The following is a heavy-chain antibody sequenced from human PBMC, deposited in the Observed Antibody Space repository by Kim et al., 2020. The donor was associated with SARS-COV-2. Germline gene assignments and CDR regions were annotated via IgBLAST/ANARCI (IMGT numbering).Heavy chain of an antibody. CDR1: GFTFSSYG. V-gene: IGHV3-30*18. CDR3: AKDLYRYYYGSGSLIGLVYYCCGMDV. CDR2: ISYDGSNK. Sequence: GGSLRLSCAASGFTFSSYGMHWVRQAPGKGLEWVAVISYDGSNKYYADSVKGRFTISRDNSKNTLYLQMNSLRPEDTAVYYCAKDLYRYYYGSGSLIGLVYYCCGMDVWGQGTTVTVSS. D-gene: IGHD3-10*01. J-gene: IGHJ6*02.